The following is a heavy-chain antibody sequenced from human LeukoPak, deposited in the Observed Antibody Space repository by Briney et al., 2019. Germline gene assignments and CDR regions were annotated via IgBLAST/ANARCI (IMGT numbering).Heavy chain of an antibody. D-gene: IGHD5-24*01. CDR1: GGSFSGFY. J-gene: IGHJ4*02. V-gene: IGHV4-34*01. CDR3: ARGLGEGYPDY. CDR2: IKHGGFT. Sequence: SETLSLTCAVHGGSFSGFYWTWTRQPPGKELEWIGEIKHGGFTNYYPSLRSRVTMSEDTSNNQFSLKLTSVTAADTAVYYCARGLGEGYPDYWGPGTLVTVSS.